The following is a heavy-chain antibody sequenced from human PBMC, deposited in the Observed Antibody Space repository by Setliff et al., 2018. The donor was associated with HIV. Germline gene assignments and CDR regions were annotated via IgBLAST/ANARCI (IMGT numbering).Heavy chain of an antibody. CDR3: ARETYYGSGSYLPTEYYYYYMDV. CDR2: IIPIFGTA. D-gene: IGHD3-10*01. CDR1: GGTFSSFA. Sequence: ASVKVSCKASGGTFSSFAISWVRQAPGQGLEWMGGIIPIFGTANYAQKFQGRVTITTDESTTTAYMELRSLRSVDTAVYYCARETYYGSGSYLPTEYYYYYMDVWGKGTTVTVSS. V-gene: IGHV1-69*05. J-gene: IGHJ6*03.